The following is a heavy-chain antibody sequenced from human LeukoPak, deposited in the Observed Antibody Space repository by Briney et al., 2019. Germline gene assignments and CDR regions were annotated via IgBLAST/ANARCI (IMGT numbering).Heavy chain of an antibody. Sequence: GGSLRLSCAASGFTFSSYSMNWVRQAPGKGLEWVSSISSSSSYIYYADSVKGRFTISRDNAKNSLYLQMNSLRAEDTAVYYCASENRRGYSYGSPTDAFDIWGQGTVVTVSS. J-gene: IGHJ3*02. CDR3: ASENRRGYSYGSPTDAFDI. CDR1: GFTFSSYS. V-gene: IGHV3-21*01. D-gene: IGHD5-18*01. CDR2: ISSSSSYI.